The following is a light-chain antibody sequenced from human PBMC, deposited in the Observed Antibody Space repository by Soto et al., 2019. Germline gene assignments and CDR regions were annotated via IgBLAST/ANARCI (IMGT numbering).Light chain of an antibody. CDR2: WAS. CDR3: QQYYSTAPWT. Sequence: DIVMTQSPDSLAVSLGERATINCKSSQSVLYSSNNKNYLAWYQHKPGQPPKLLIYWASTRESGVPDRFSGSGSGTDFTLTISRLQAEDVAVSYCQQYYSTAPWTFGQGTKVEIK. J-gene: IGKJ1*01. CDR1: QSVLYSSNNKNY. V-gene: IGKV4-1*01.